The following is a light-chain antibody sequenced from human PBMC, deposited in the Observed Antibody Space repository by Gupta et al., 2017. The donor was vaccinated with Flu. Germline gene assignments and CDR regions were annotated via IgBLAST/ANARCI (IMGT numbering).Light chain of an antibody. CDR2: WAS. V-gene: IGKV4-1*01. J-gene: IGKJ1*01. Sequence: SLGERATINCKSSQTVLYNSDNKNYLAWYQQKPGQPPKLLIYWASTRESGVPDRFSGSGSGTYFTLTISSLQAEDVAVYYCQQYDSIPWTFGQGTKVEIK. CDR1: QTVLYNSDNKNY. CDR3: QQYDSIPWT.